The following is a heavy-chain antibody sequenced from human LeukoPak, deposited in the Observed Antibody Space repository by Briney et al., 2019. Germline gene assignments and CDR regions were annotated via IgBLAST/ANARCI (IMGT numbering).Heavy chain of an antibody. J-gene: IGHJ6*02. CDR3: ARDRRRVEQQLRYYYYGMDV. CDR2: ISAYNGNT. V-gene: IGHV1-18*01. D-gene: IGHD6-13*01. CDR1: GYTFTSYG. Sequence: GASVKISCKASGYTFTSYGISWVRQAPGQGLEWMGWISAYNGNTNYAQKLQGRVTMTTDTSTSTAYMELRSLRSDDTAVYYCARDRRRVEQQLRYYYYGMDVWGQGTTVTVSS.